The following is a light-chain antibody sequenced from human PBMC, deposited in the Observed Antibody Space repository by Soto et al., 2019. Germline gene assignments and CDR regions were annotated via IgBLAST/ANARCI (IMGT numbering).Light chain of an antibody. J-gene: IGKJ4*01. CDR2: GAS. Sequence: EIVLTQSPGTLSLSPGERAALSCRASQSISSSFLAWYQHKPGQAPRLLIHGASSRATGIPDRFSGSGSGTDFTLTISRLDPEDFAVYYCQRYDNWPLTFGGGTKVEIK. V-gene: IGKV3-20*01. CDR3: QRYDNWPLT. CDR1: QSISSSF.